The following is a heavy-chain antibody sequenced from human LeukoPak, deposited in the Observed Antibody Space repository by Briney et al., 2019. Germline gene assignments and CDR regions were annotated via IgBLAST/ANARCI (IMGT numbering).Heavy chain of an antibody. V-gene: IGHV4-59*12. Sequence: SETLSLTCTVSGGSISSYYWSWIRQPPGKGLEWIGSIYYSGSTYYNPSLKSRVTISVDPSKNQFSLKLSSVTAADTAVYYCARRWENWFDPWGQGTLVTVSS. CDR2: IYYSGST. J-gene: IGHJ5*02. D-gene: IGHD1-26*01. CDR3: ARRWENWFDP. CDR1: GGSISSYY.